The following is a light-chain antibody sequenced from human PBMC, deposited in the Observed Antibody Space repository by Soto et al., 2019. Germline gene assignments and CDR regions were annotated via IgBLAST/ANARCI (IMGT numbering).Light chain of an antibody. Sequence: DIHLTQSPSSLSASVGDIVTITFRASQAITNNLAWYQQKPGNPPRLLIYEESTLHSGVPSRFSGRKVGTDFNLTINSLQPEDFATYFCQQSFTTPLTFGGGTKVDIK. V-gene: IGKV1-39*01. CDR2: EES. J-gene: IGKJ4*01. CDR3: QQSFTTPLT. CDR1: QAITNN.